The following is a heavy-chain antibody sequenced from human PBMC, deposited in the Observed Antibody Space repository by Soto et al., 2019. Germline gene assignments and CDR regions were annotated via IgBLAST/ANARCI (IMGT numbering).Heavy chain of an antibody. V-gene: IGHV3-48*01. Sequence: GGSLRLSCAASGFTFSSYSMNWVRQAPGKGLEWVSYISSSSSTIYYADSVKGRFTISRDNAKNSLYLQMNSLRAEDTAVYYCARDNVVVLGGKDYWGQGTLVTVSS. CDR3: ARDNVVVLGGKDY. J-gene: IGHJ4*02. CDR1: GFTFSSYS. D-gene: IGHD1-26*01. CDR2: ISSSSSTI.